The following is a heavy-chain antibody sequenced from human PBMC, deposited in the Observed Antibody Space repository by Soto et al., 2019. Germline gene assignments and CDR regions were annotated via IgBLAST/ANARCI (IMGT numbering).Heavy chain of an antibody. J-gene: IGHJ4*02. CDR1: GFTFSSYA. Sequence: PXGSLRLSCAASGFTFSSYAMSWVRQAPGKGLEWVSAISGSGGSTYYADSVKGRFTISRDNSKNTLYLQMNSLRAEDTAVYYCAKDLVEMATNALFDYWGQGTLVTVPS. CDR2: ISGSGGST. D-gene: IGHD5-12*01. CDR3: AKDLVEMATNALFDY. V-gene: IGHV3-23*01.